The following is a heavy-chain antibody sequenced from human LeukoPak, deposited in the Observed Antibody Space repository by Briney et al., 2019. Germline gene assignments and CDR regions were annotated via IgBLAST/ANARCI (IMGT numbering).Heavy chain of an antibody. J-gene: IGHJ5*02. Sequence: PSQTLSLTCSVSGGSISSGGNYWNWIRQHPGKGLGWIGNIYYSGSTNYNPSLKSRVTISVDTSKNQFSLKLSSVTAADTAVYYCARGRITIFGVVIRRGNWFDPWGQGTLVTVSS. D-gene: IGHD3-3*01. V-gene: IGHV4-31*03. CDR1: GGSISSGGNY. CDR3: ARGRITIFGVVIRRGNWFDP. CDR2: IYYSGST.